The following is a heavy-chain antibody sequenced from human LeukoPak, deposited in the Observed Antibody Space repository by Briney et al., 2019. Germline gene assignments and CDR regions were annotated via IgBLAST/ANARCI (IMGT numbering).Heavy chain of an antibody. V-gene: IGHV4-4*07. CDR1: GGSISNSY. Sequence: SETLSLTCTVSGGSISNSYWSWIRQPAGKGLEWIGRIYPTDITTYNPSLKSRVTLSVDTSKNQFSLKVNSVTAADAAVYYCARVYYSSSYDYWYFDLWGRGTLVTVSP. D-gene: IGHD6-13*01. J-gene: IGHJ2*01. CDR3: ARVYYSSSYDYWYFDL. CDR2: IYPTDIT.